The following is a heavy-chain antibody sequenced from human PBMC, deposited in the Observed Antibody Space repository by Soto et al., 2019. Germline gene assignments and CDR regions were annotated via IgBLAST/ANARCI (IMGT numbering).Heavy chain of an antibody. CDR2: IITIFGTA. J-gene: IGHJ4*02. CDR1: GGTFSSYA. CDR3: ATGFGIVGATAGY. D-gene: IGHD1-26*01. Sequence: SVKVTCKASGGTFSSYAISWVRQAPGQGLEWMGGIITIFGTANYAKKFQGRVTINADESTSTAYMELSSLRSEDTAVYYCATGFGIVGATAGYWGQETLVTVSS. V-gene: IGHV1-69*13.